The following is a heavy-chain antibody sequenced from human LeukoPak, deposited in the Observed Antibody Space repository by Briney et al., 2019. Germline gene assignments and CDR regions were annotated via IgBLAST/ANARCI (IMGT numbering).Heavy chain of an antibody. CDR3: ARERMTQLDLYYYYYYGMDV. D-gene: IGHD1-1*01. Sequence: GGSLRLSCAASGFTFSSYWMHWVRQAPGKGLVWVSRINSDGSSTSYADSVKGRFTISRDNSKNTLHLQMNSLRAEDTAVYYCARERMTQLDLYYYYYYGMDVWGQGTTVTVSS. J-gene: IGHJ6*02. CDR1: GFTFSSYW. CDR2: INSDGSST. V-gene: IGHV3-74*01.